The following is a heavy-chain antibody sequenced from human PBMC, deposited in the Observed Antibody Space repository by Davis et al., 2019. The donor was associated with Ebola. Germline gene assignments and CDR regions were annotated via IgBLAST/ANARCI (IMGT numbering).Heavy chain of an antibody. CDR1: GYTFTSYG. V-gene: IGHV1-69*13. J-gene: IGHJ4*02. D-gene: IGHD3-9*01. CDR2: IIPIFGTA. Sequence: SVKVSCKASGYTFTSYGISWVRQAPGQGLEWMGGIIPIFGTANYAQKFQGRVTITADESTSTAYMELSSLRSEDTAVYYCARDSDILTGYYPLLIFDYWGQGTLVTVSS. CDR3: ARDSDILTGYYPLLIFDY.